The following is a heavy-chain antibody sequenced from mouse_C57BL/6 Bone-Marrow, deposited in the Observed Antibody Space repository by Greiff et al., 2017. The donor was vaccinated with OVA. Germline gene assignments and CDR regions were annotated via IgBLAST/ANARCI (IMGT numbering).Heavy chain of an antibody. CDR1: GFNIKDYY. Sequence: VQLQQSGAELVRPGASVKLSCTASGFNIKDYYMHWVKQRPEQGLEWIGRIDPEDGDTEYAPKFQGKATMTADTSSNTAYLQLSSLTSEDTAVYYCTTGYYGSSYGAWFAYWGQETLVTVSA. D-gene: IGHD1-1*01. CDR3: TTGYYGSSYGAWFAY. J-gene: IGHJ3*01. V-gene: IGHV14-1*01. CDR2: IDPEDGDT.